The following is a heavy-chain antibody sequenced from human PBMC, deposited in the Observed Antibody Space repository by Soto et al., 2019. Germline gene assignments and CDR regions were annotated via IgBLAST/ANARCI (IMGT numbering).Heavy chain of an antibody. Sequence: QVQLVQSGAEVKKPGSSVTVSCKASGGTFSSYSISWVRQAPGQGLEWMGGIIPIFGTVNYAQKVQGRVTITADESTSTAYMELSTLRSEDTAVYYCARVNHRWLQLWYFELWGRGTLVTVCS. J-gene: IGHJ2*01. CDR3: ARVNHRWLQLWYFEL. CDR2: IIPIFGTV. D-gene: IGHD3-22*01. V-gene: IGHV1-69*12. CDR1: GGTFSSYS.